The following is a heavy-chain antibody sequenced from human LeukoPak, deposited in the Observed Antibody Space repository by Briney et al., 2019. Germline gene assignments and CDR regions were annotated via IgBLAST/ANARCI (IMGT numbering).Heavy chain of an antibody. CDR2: ISGSGGST. V-gene: IGHV3-23*01. CDR3: ARREYSGSSPFAY. Sequence: GGSLRLSCAASGFTFSSYGMHWVRQAPGKGLEWVSAISGSGGSTYYADSVKGRFTISRDNSKNTLYLQMNSLRAEDTAVYFCARREYSGSSPFAYWGQGTLVTVSS. J-gene: IGHJ4*02. CDR1: GFTFSSYG. D-gene: IGHD1-26*01.